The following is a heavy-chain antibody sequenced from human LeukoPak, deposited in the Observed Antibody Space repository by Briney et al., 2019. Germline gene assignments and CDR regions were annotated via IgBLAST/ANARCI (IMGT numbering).Heavy chain of an antibody. D-gene: IGHD6-19*01. J-gene: IGHJ6*03. CDR1: GFSFSSYA. CDR3: ARVGPSSGWYQDYYYYYMDV. CDR2: MSSSDDGR. V-gene: IGHV3-21*01. Sequence: KTGGSLRLSCATSGFSFSSYAMSWVRQAPGKGLEWFSAMSSSDDGRYYAASVKGRFTISRDNAKNSLYLQMNSLRAEDTAVYYCARVGPSSGWYQDYYYYYMDVWGKGTTVTVSS.